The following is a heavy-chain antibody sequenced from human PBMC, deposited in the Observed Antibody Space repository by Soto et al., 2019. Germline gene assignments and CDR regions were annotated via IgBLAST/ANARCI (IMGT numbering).Heavy chain of an antibody. J-gene: IGHJ5*02. V-gene: IGHV1-58*01. Sequence: QMQLVQSGPEVKKPGTSVKVSCKASGFTFTSSAVQWVRQARGQRLEWIGWIVVGSGNTNYAQKFQERVTITRDMSTSTAYMELSSLRSEDTAVYYCAADYSSGLGWFDPWGQGTLVTVSS. CDR2: IVVGSGNT. CDR1: GFTFTSSA. D-gene: IGHD6-19*01. CDR3: AADYSSGLGWFDP.